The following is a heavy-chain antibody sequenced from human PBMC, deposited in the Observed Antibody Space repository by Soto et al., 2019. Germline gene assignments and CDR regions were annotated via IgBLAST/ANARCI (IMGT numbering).Heavy chain of an antibody. V-gene: IGHV3-30*18. CDR1: GFTFSSYG. Sequence: QVQLVESGGGVVQPGRSLRLSCAASGFTFSSYGMHWVRQAPGKGLEWVAVISYDGSNKYYADSVKGRFTISRDNSKNPLYLQMSSLRAEDTAVYYCAKGRGSYWYFDYWGQGTLVTVSS. J-gene: IGHJ4*02. D-gene: IGHD1-26*01. CDR2: ISYDGSNK. CDR3: AKGRGSYWYFDY.